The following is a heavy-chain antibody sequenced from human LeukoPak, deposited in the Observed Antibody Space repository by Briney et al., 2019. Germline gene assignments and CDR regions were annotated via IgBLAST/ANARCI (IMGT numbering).Heavy chain of an antibody. CDR3: ARDDRAITIFGELYYYYHMDV. CDR2: INSDGSST. CDR1: GFTFSSYW. V-gene: IGHV3-74*01. D-gene: IGHD3-3*01. Sequence: GGSLRLSCAASGFTFSSYWMHWVRQAPGKGLVWVSRINSDGSSTSYADSVKGRFTISRDNAKNTLYLQMNSLRAEDTAVYYCARDDRAITIFGELYYYYHMDVWGKGTTVTVSS. J-gene: IGHJ6*03.